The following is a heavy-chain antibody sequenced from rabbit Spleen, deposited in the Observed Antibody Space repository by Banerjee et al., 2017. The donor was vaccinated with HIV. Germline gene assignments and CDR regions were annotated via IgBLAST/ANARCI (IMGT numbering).Heavy chain of an antibody. CDR2: IDAAFGTT. CDR3: ARHAGYAGYGYSTLDL. J-gene: IGHJ6*01. CDR1: GFDFSTYG. D-gene: IGHD8-1*01. Sequence: EESGGDLVKPGASLTLTCTASGFDFSTYGVSWVRQAPGKGLEWIGYIDAAFGTTYYARWVNGRFTISSHNAQNTVDLQMNSLTAADTATYFCARHAGYAGYGYSTLDLWGPGTLVTVS. V-gene: IGHV1S47*01.